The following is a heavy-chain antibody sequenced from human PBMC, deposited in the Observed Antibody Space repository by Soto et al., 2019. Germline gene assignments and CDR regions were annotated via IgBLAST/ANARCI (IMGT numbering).Heavy chain of an antibody. CDR2: IYYSGST. J-gene: IGHJ4*02. CDR1: GGSIISYY. Sequence: PAETLSLTCTVSGGSIISYYWSWIRQPPGKGLEWIGYIYYSGSTNYNPSLKSRVTISVDTSKNQFSLKLSSVTAADTAVYYCAREAYSSSWYRGNYFDYWGQGTLVTVSS. D-gene: IGHD6-13*01. V-gene: IGHV4-59*01. CDR3: AREAYSSSWYRGNYFDY.